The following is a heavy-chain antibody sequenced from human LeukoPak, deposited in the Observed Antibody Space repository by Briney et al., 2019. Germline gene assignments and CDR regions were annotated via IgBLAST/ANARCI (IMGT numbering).Heavy chain of an antibody. CDR1: EGTFSSYA. V-gene: IGHV1-69*13. CDR2: IIPIFGTA. J-gene: IGHJ4*02. Sequence: ASVKVSCKASEGTFSSYAISWVRQAPGQGLEWMGGIIPIFGTANYAQKFQGRVTITADESTSTAYMELSSLRSEDTAVYYCARDGGDYGDDYWGQGTLVTVSS. CDR3: ARDGGDYGDDY. D-gene: IGHD4-17*01.